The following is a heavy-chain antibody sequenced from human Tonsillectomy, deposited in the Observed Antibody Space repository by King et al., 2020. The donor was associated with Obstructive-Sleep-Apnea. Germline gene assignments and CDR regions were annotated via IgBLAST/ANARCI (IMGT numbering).Heavy chain of an antibody. J-gene: IGHJ5*02. V-gene: IGHV4-31*03. CDR1: GGSISSGGYF. D-gene: IGHD4-17*01. CDR3: ARGLDYDRHEYRP. CDR2: IYSSGST. Sequence: QLQESGPGLVKPSQTLSLTCTVSGGSISSGGYFWSWIRQFPGKGLEWIGYIYSSGSTDYNPPLKSRLTISIDPSKNQFSLNLTSVTAADTAVYYCARGLDYDRHEYRPWGQGTLVTVSA.